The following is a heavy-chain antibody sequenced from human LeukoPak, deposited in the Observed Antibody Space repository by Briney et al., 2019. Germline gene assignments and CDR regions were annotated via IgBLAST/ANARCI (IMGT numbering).Heavy chain of an antibody. V-gene: IGHV5-51*01. J-gene: IGHJ5*02. D-gene: IGHD6-6*01. CDR2: IYPGDSDT. Sequence: GESLKISWKGSGYSFTSYWIGWVPQMPGKGLDWMRIIYPGDSDTRYRPSFQGQATISADNSINTAYLQWSSLKASDTAMYYCARRSLHTNSFWFDPWGQGTLVTVSS. CDR1: GYSFTSYW. CDR3: ARRSLHTNSFWFDP.